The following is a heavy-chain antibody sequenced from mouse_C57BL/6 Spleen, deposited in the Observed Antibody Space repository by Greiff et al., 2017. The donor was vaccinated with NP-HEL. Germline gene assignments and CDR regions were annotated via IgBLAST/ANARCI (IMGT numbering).Heavy chain of an antibody. CDR1: GYTFTSYW. CDR2: IDPSDSYT. V-gene: IGHV1-69*01. D-gene: IGHD1-1*01. Sequence: QVQLKQPGAELVMPGASVKLSCKASGYTFTSYWMHWVKQRPGQGLEWIGEIDPSDSYTNYTQQFKGKSTLTVDKSSSTAYMQLSSLTSEDSAVYYCARGYYYGSSPYYFDYWGQGTTLTVSS. CDR3: ARGYYYGSSPYYFDY. J-gene: IGHJ2*01.